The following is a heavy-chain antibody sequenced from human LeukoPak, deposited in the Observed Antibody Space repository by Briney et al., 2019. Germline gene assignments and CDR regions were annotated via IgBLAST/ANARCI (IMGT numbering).Heavy chain of an antibody. D-gene: IGHD1-26*01. V-gene: IGHV1-69*13. J-gene: IGHJ6*02. CDR3: ARQRSLNYYYYYGMDV. CDR2: IIPIFGTA. CDR1: GGTFSSYA. Sequence: SVKVSCKASGGTFSSYAISWVRQAPGQGLEWMGGIIPIFGTANYAQKFQGRVTITADESTSTAYMELSSLRSEGTAVYYCARQRSLNYYYYYGMDVWGQGTTVTVSS.